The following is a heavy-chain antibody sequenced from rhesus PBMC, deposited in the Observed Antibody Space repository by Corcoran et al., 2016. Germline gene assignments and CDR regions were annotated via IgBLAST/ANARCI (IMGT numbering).Heavy chain of an antibody. CDR1: GYTFISYY. D-gene: IGHD4-35*01. V-gene: IGHV1S9*01. CDR2: NKQKNGHK. J-gene: IGHJ4*01. Sequence: QVQLVQSGAEVKKPGASVNLSCKASGYTFISYYINWLRQAPGQVLEWGGVNKQKNGHKGDEQKFQGRVNMTRDTSTSTFNRELSSLRSEDTAVYYCTRESGYGKEPDYRGQGVLVTVSS. CDR3: TRESGYGKEPDY.